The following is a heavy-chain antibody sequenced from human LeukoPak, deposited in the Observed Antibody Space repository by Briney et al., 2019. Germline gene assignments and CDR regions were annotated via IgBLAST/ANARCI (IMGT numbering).Heavy chain of an antibody. CDR3: ARDRRWLLPPDNSTDV. D-gene: IGHD3-22*01. CDR2: INPNSGGT. Sequence: ASVKVSCRASGYTFTSYYMHWVRQAPGQGLEWMGWINPNSGGTNYAQKFQGRVSMTRDTSMGTAYMELSRLISDDTAVYYCARDRRWLLPPDNSTDVWGQGTTVTVSS. J-gene: IGHJ6*02. V-gene: IGHV1-2*02. CDR1: GYTFTSYY.